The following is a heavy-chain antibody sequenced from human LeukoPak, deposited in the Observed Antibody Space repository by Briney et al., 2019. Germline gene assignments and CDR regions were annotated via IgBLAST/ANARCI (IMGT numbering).Heavy chain of an antibody. J-gene: IGHJ1*01. Sequence: PGGSLRLSCAASGFTFSSYAMSWVRQAPGKGLEWVSVIYSGGSTFYADSVKGRFTISRDNSKNTLYLQMNSLRAEDTAVYYCASDSYSPEYFQHWGQGTPVTVSS. CDR2: IYSGGST. D-gene: IGHD2-15*01. CDR3: ASDSYSPEYFQH. V-gene: IGHV3-66*01. CDR1: GFTFSSYA.